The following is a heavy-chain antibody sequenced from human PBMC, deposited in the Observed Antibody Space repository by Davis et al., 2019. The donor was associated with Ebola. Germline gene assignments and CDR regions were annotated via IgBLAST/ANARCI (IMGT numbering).Heavy chain of an antibody. V-gene: IGHV3-48*04. J-gene: IGHJ6*02. CDR2: ISSSSSTI. Sequence: GGSLRLSCAASGFTFSSYSMNWVRQAPGKGLEWVSYISSSSSTIYYADSVKGRFTISRDNAKNSLYLQMNSLRAEDTAVYYCAKDRLREGYYYYYGMDVWGQGTTVTVSS. CDR1: GFTFSSYS. D-gene: IGHD3-10*01. CDR3: AKDRLREGYYYYYGMDV.